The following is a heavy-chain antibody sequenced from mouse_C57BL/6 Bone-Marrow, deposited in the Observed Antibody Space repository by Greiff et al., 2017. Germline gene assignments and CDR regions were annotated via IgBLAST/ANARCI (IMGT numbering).Heavy chain of an antibody. CDR1: GYTFTDYY. Sequence: EVKLMESGPVLVKPGASVKMSCKASGYTFTDYYMNWVKQSHGKSLEWIGVINPYNGGTSYNQKFKGKAILTVDKSSSTAYMELNSLTSEDSAVYYCAPTMGTWFAYWGQGTLVTVSA. CDR3: APTMGTWFAY. V-gene: IGHV1-19*01. J-gene: IGHJ3*01. D-gene: IGHD2-3*01. CDR2: INPYNGGT.